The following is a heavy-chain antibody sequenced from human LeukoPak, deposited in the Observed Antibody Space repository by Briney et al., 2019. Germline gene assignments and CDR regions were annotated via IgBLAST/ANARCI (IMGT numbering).Heavy chain of an antibody. D-gene: IGHD3-22*01. V-gene: IGHV4-59*11. CDR1: GGSINNHY. CDR3: TRDRKYCDDSGGYSPSNCYGMDV. J-gene: IGHJ6*02. Sequence: SETLSLTCTVSGGSINNHYWSWIRQSPGTGLEWIGYVYSSGSTKYNPSLESRVTISVDTSKNQFSLRLSSVTAADTAVYYCTRDRKYCDDSGGYSPSNCYGMDVWGQGTTVTVSS. CDR2: VYSSGST.